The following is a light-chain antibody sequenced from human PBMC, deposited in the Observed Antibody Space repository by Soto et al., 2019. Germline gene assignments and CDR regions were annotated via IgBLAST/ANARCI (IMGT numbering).Light chain of an antibody. V-gene: IGKV1-6*01. J-gene: IGKJ4*01. CDR3: LPDYDNPLT. CDR2: HAS. Sequence: AIPMTHSPSSLSASVGDRVTITCRASRGGGSDLGWYQQKPGKAPKLLIYHASTLQSGVTSRFRCSGSGTDFTLTISSLQGEDFATYYCLPDYDNPLTFGGGTKVGFK. CDR1: RGGGSD.